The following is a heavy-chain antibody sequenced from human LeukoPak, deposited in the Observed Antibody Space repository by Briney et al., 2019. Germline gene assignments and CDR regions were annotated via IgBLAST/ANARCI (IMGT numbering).Heavy chain of an antibody. V-gene: IGHV4-61*02. CDR3: ARHPRWGSYALYFDY. D-gene: IGHD3-16*01. CDR1: GGSISSGSYY. J-gene: IGHJ4*02. Sequence: PSQTLSLTCAVSGGSISSGSYYWSWIRQPAGKGLEWIGRIYTSGSTNYNPSLKSRVTISVDASKNQFSLKLSSVTAADTAVYYCARHPRWGSYALYFDYWGQGTLVTVSS. CDR2: IYTSGST.